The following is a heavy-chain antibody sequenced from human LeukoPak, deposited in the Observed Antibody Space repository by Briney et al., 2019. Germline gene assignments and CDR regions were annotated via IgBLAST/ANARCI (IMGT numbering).Heavy chain of an antibody. CDR2: IYSSGST. CDR3: ARPVITMIVVDLYGMDV. V-gene: IGHV4-34*01. J-gene: IGHJ6*02. D-gene: IGHD3-22*01. Sequence: SETLSLTCAVYGGSFSGYYWSWIRQPPGKGLEWIGSIYSSGSTYYNPSLKSRVTISVDTSKNQFSLRLSSVTAADTAVYYCARPVITMIVVDLYGMDVWGQGTTVTVSS. CDR1: GGSFSGYY.